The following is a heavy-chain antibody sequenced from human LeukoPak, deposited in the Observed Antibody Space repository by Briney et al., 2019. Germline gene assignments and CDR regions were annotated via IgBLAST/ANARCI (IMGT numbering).Heavy chain of an antibody. D-gene: IGHD3-9*01. CDR1: GFTFSSYA. CDR2: ISGSGGST. J-gene: IGHJ6*02. Sequence: GGSLRLSCAASGFTFSSYAVSWVRQAPGKGLEWVSAISGSGGSTYYADSVKGRFTISRDNSKNTLYLQMNSLRAEDTAVYYRAKDLGLRYFDGYYGMDVWGQGTTVTVSS. V-gene: IGHV3-23*01. CDR3: AKDLGLRYFDGYYGMDV.